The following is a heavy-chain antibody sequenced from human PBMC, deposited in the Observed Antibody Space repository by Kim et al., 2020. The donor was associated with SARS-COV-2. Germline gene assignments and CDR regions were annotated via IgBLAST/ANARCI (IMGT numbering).Heavy chain of an antibody. V-gene: IGHV3-23*01. CDR1: GFSFRNFA. CDR3: TKMQGIQVWQYSFDY. J-gene: IGHJ4*02. Sequence: GGSLRLSCAASGFSFRNFAMSWVRQAPGKGLEWVSAIFGGGVGTFYADSVKGRFTISRDNSKNTLFLQMNSLRAEDTARYYCTKMQGIQVWQYSFDYWGQGTPVTISS. D-gene: IGHD5-18*01. CDR2: IFGGGVGT.